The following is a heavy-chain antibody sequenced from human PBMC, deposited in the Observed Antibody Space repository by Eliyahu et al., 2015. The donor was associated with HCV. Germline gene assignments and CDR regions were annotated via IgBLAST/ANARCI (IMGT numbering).Heavy chain of an antibody. Sequence: QVQLVQSGAEVKKPGASVKVSCXASGYTFTGXXMHWVRQAPGQGLEWMGRINPNSGGTNYAQKFQGRVTMTRDTSISTAYMELSRLRSDDTAVYYCASQHYYDSSGFNKGWFDPWGQGTLVTVSS. V-gene: IGHV1-2*06. CDR1: GYTFTGXX. CDR2: INPNSGGT. CDR3: ASQHYYDSSGFNKGWFDP. D-gene: IGHD3-22*01. J-gene: IGHJ5*02.